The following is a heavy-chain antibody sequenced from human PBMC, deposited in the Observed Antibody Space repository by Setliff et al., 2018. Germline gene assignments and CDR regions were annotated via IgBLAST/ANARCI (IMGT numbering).Heavy chain of an antibody. D-gene: IGHD6-19*01. Sequence: LSLTCTVSGGSISSYYWSWIRQPAGKGLEWIGHIYIGGSANYNPSLKSRVTMSIDTSKNQFSLKLNSVTAADIAVYYCAREQWLDPPGYYYMDVWAKGTTVTVSS. CDR3: AREQWLDPPGYYYMDV. CDR1: GGSISSYY. J-gene: IGHJ6*03. V-gene: IGHV4-4*07. CDR2: IYIGGSA.